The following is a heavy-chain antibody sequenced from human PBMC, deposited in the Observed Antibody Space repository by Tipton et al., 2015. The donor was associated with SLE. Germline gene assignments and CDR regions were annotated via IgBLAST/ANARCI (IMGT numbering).Heavy chain of an antibody. V-gene: IGHV3-11*05. D-gene: IGHD6-6*01. Sequence: SLRLSCAASGFTFSDYYMSWIRQAPGKGLGWVSYISSSSSYTNYADSVKGRFTISRDNAKNSLYLQMNSLRAEDTAVYYCAREGSAQAFDIWGQGTMVTVSS. J-gene: IGHJ3*02. CDR2: ISSSSSYT. CDR1: GFTFSDYY. CDR3: AREGSAQAFDI.